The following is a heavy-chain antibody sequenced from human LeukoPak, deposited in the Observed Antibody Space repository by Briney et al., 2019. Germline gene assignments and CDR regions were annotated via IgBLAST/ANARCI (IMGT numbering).Heavy chain of an antibody. CDR2: IYPRDSDT. V-gene: IGHV5-51*01. Sequence: GESLKISCKASGYIFTNYWIGWVRQMPGKGLEWMGIIYPRDSDTRYCPSFQGQVTVSADKSISTAYLQWNTLEASDTAMYYCARRQYSGYDFDFWGQGTLVTVSS. CDR1: GYIFTNYW. CDR3: ARRQYSGYDFDF. J-gene: IGHJ4*02. D-gene: IGHD5-12*01.